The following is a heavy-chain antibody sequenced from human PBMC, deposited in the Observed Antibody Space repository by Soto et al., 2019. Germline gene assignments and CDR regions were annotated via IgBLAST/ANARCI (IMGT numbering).Heavy chain of an antibody. Sequence: WALRLSCASSVFTFSIYSMNWVRQAPGKGLEWVSLISGSGGSTHYADSVEGRFTISRDNSKNTLYLEMDSLRAEDTAVYYCAKVVKYDVLTGYYKGPDYYGMDVWGQGTTVTVSS. V-gene: IGHV3-23*01. CDR1: VFTFSIYS. CDR3: AKVVKYDVLTGYYKGPDYYGMDV. J-gene: IGHJ6*02. CDR2: ISGSGGST. D-gene: IGHD3-9*01.